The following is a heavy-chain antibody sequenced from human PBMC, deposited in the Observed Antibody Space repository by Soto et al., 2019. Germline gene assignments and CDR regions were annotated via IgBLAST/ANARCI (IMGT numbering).Heavy chain of an antibody. V-gene: IGHV3-48*02. CDR1: GFTLSNYA. CDR2: ISSDSRYI. CDR3: ARIKLVEFFFINVDVYDMDV. J-gene: IGHJ6*02. Sequence: EVQLVESGGGLVQPGGSLRLSCAASGFTLSNYAVNWVRQAPGKGLEWVSNISSDSRYIYYGDSVKGRFTISRDNARNSVYLQMNSLRDEDTAVYYCARIKLVEFFFINVDVYDMDVWGQGTPVTVSS. D-gene: IGHD3-16*01.